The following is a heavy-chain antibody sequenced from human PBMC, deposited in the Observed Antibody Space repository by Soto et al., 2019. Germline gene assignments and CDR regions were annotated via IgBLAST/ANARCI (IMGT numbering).Heavy chain of an antibody. D-gene: IGHD3-3*01. CDR3: ARGPPTYNDFSSGEAFDM. CDR1: GGSFSGYY. Sequence: QEQLQQWGAGLLKPSETLSLTCVVYGGSFSGYYWSWIRQPPGKGLEWIGEINHSGTTHYNASLKSRIDMSGDTSKNQFSLNLTAVTAADTAVYYCARGPPTYNDFSSGEAFDMWGQGTLVTVSS. CDR2: INHSGTT. J-gene: IGHJ3*02. V-gene: IGHV4-34*01.